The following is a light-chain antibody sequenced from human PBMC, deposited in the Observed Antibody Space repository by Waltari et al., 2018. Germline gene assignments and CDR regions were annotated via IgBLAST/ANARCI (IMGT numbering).Light chain of an antibody. Sequence: DIQMTQSPSTLSASVGDRVTIHCRASQSISNYLAWYQQKPGKAPKLLIYKASTLETGVPSRFSGSGSGTEFTLTISSLQPDDFATYYCQEYNIYSRTFGQGTKVDIK. V-gene: IGKV1-5*03. CDR3: QEYNIYSRT. CDR1: QSISNY. J-gene: IGKJ1*01. CDR2: KAS.